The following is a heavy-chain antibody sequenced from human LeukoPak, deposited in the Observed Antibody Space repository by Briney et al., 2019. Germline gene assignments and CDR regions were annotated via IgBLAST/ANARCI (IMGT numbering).Heavy chain of an antibody. CDR1: GFTFSDYY. CDR3: AKCSTSAYTTGWCNWIDP. V-gene: IGHV3-69-1*01. CDR2: TVSRGTT. Sequence: GGSLRLSCAASGFTFSDYYMSWIRQAPGKGLEWVSSTVSRGTTQYADSVKGRFTVSRDTSKNTLYLQMNSLRADDTAVYYCAKCSTSAYTTGWCNWIDPWGQGTLVTVSS. D-gene: IGHD6-19*01. J-gene: IGHJ5*02.